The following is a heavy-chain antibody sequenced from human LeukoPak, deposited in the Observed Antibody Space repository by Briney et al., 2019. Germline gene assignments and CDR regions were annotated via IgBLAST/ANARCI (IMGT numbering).Heavy chain of an antibody. CDR3: AKPRTTGLGWAQFDY. D-gene: IGHD2-8*02. V-gene: IGHV3-23*01. Sequence: GGSLRLSCAASGFTFSSFAITWVRQAPGKGLEWVSGFDGNGPNTYYADSVKGRWTISRDNSRNTLYLEMNSLRPEDTAIYYCAKPRTTGLGWAQFDYWGQGSLVTVSS. J-gene: IGHJ4*02. CDR1: GFTFSSFA. CDR2: FDGNGPNT.